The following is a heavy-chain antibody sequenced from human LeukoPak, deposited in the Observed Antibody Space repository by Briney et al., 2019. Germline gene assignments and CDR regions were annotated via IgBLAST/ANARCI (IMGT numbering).Heavy chain of an antibody. CDR2: IYYSGST. CDR1: GGSISSSSYY. CDR3: ARTQQPYLFDP. Sequence: PSETLSLTCTVSGGSISSSSYYWGGIRQPPGKGLEWIGSIYYSGSTYYNPSLKSRVTISVDTSKNQFSLKLSSVTAADTAVYYCARTQQPYLFDPWGQGTLVTVSS. D-gene: IGHD6-13*01. J-gene: IGHJ5*02. V-gene: IGHV4-39*01.